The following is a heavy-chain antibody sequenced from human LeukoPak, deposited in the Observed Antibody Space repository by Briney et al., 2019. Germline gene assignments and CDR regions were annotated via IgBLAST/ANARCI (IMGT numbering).Heavy chain of an antibody. D-gene: IGHD3-22*01. CDR2: ISYDGSNK. Sequence: GGSLRLSCAASGFTFSSYAMHWVRQAPGKGLEWVAIISYDGSNKYYAESVKGRFAVSRDNSKNTLYLQMNSLRAEDTAVYYCARVWDDSSGYSLDGAFDIWGQGTMVTVSS. V-gene: IGHV3-30*09. CDR1: GFTFSSYA. J-gene: IGHJ3*02. CDR3: ARVWDDSSGYSLDGAFDI.